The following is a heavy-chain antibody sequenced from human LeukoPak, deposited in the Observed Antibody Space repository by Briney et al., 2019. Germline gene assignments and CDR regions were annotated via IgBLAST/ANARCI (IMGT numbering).Heavy chain of an antibody. CDR3: ARDCSGGSCYVYYGMDV. CDR2: INPNSGGT. D-gene: IGHD2-15*01. CDR1: GYTFTGYY. V-gene: IGHV1-2*02. Sequence: ASVKVSCKASGYTFTGYYMHWVRQAPGQGLEWMGWINPNSGGTNYAQKFQGRVTMTRDTSISTAYMELSRLRSDDTAVYYCARDCSGGSCYVYYGMDVWGQGTTVTVSS. J-gene: IGHJ6*02.